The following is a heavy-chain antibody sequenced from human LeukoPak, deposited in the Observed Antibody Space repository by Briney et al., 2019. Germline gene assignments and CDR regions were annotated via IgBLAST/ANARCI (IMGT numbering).Heavy chain of an antibody. CDR1: GYTFTSYG. J-gene: IGHJ5*02. D-gene: IGHD3-10*01. V-gene: IGHV1-18*01. CDR2: ISAYNGNT. CDR3: ARVGLLWFGELLWFDP. Sequence: ASVKVSCKASGYTFTSYGISWVRQAPGQGPEWMGWISAYNGNTNYAQKLQGRVTMTTDTSTSTAYMELRSLRSDDTAVYYCARVGLLWFGELLWFDPWGQGTLVTVSS.